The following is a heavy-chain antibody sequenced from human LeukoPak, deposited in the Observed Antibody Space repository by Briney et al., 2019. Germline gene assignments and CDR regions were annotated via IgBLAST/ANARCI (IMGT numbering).Heavy chain of an antibody. CDR2: IRYDGSDK. V-gene: IGHV3-30*02. Sequence: PGGSLGLSCAASGFIFSNHGMHWVRQAPGKGLEWVAFIRYDGSDKYYAGSVKGRFTISRDNSKNTVYLQMNSLRPEDTAIYYCAKATAVHTFFDYWGQGTLVTVSS. J-gene: IGHJ4*02. CDR1: GFIFSNHG. D-gene: IGHD1-1*01. CDR3: AKATAVHTFFDY.